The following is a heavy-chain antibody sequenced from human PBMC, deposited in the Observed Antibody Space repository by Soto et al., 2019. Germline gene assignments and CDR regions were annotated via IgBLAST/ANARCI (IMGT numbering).Heavy chain of an antibody. J-gene: IGHJ4*02. CDR3: AKGSYSGIYSDFDY. V-gene: IGHV3-30*18. CDR1: GFTFRSYG. D-gene: IGHD1-26*01. Sequence: PGGSLRLSCAASGFTFRSYGIHWVRQAPGKGPEWVTVISYDGSNKYYADSVKGRFTISRDNSKNTLYLQMNSLRAEDTAVYYCAKGSYSGIYSDFDYWGQGTLVTVSS. CDR2: ISYDGSNK.